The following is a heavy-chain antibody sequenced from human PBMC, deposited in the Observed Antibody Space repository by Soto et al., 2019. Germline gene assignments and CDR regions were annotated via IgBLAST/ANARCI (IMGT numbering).Heavy chain of an antibody. CDR1: GVSISSGGYY. J-gene: IGHJ4*02. D-gene: IGHD2-2*01. Sequence: QVQLQESGPGLVKPSQTLSLTCTVSGVSISSGGYYWSWIRQHPGKGPEWIGCSYYSLSTYYNPSLKSRVTIPVGTARTPFSLKLSSVTAADTAVYYCARALQIGYCSSTSCYGALDYWGQGTLVTVSS. V-gene: IGHV4-31*03. CDR3: ARALQIGYCSSTSCYGALDY. CDR2: SYYSLST.